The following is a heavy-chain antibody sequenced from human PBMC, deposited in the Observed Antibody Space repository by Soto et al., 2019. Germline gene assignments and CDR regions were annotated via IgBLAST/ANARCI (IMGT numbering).Heavy chain of an antibody. CDR1: GGSFSSDGDY. Sequence: QLQLRESGPGLVKPSQTLSLTCTVSGGSFSSDGDYWSWIRQHPGKGLEWIGYIHYSGGTHYNPSLSSRATISGDTSKNQLSLEISSLTAADTAVYFCARLRRHKDGSDIWGQGTMVTVSS. CDR3: ARLRRHKDGSDI. V-gene: IGHV4-31*03. J-gene: IGHJ3*02. CDR2: IHYSGGT.